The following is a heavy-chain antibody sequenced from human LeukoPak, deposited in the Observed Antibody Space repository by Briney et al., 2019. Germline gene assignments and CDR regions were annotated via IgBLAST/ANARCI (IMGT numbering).Heavy chain of an antibody. CDR1: GYTFTSYG. Sequence: ASVKVSCKTSGYTFTSYGISWVRQASGQGLEWMGWISAYNGNTNYAQKLQGRVTMTTDTSTSTAYMELRSLRSDDTAVYYCARDRKALVFYSNYVTYYFDYWGQGTLVTVSS. J-gene: IGHJ4*02. CDR3: ARDRKALVFYSNYVTYYFDY. CDR2: ISAYNGNT. D-gene: IGHD4-11*01. V-gene: IGHV1-18*01.